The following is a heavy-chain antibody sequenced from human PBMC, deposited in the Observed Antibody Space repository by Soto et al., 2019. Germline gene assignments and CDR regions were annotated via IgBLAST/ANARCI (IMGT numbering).Heavy chain of an antibody. Sequence: SETLSLTCTVSGGSISSYYWSWIRQPPGKGLEWIGYIYYSGSTNYNPSLKSRVTISVDTSKNQFSLKLSSVTAADTAVYYCARHSTGWFETLFDYWGQGTLVTVSS. V-gene: IGHV4-59*08. CDR2: IYYSGST. CDR1: GGSISSYY. CDR3: ARHSTGWFETLFDY. D-gene: IGHD3-10*01. J-gene: IGHJ4*02.